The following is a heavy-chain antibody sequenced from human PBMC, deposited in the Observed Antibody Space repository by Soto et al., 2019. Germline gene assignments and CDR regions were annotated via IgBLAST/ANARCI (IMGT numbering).Heavy chain of an antibody. CDR1: GGSFSGYF. J-gene: IGHJ4*02. CDR3: VRGPYNYNSSYFAY. D-gene: IGHD1-1*01. CDR2: INHSGIA. Sequence: SETLSLTCTVSGGSFSGYFWTWIRQPPGKGLEWLAEINHSGIANYNPSVESRVSMSVDTSKNQFSLRLYSVTAADTAVYYCVRGPYNYNSSYFAYWGQGPLGT. V-gene: IGHV4-34*01.